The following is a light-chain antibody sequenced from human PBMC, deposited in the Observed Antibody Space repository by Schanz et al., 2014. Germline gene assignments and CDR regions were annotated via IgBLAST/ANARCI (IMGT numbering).Light chain of an antibody. CDR2: GAS. J-gene: IGKJ2*01. CDR3: QQYNTWPPKYT. CDR1: QSVSSN. V-gene: IGKV3D-15*01. Sequence: EIVMTQSPATLSVSPGERATLSCRASQSVSSNLAWYQQKPGQAPRLLIYGASSRATGIPDRFSGSGSGTEFTLSISSLQSEDFAVYYCQQYNTWPPKYTFGQGTKLESK.